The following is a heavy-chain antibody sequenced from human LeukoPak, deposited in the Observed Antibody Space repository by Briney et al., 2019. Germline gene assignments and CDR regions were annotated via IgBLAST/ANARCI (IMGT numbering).Heavy chain of an antibody. CDR1: GFAFSNYA. Sequence: PGGSLRLSCAAFGFAFSNYAMSWVRQAPGKGLEWVSSLSGGGDSRYYADSVMGRFTISRDNSKNTLYLQMNSLRAEDTAVYYCAKAVRSMVTGGGYFDSWGQGTLVTVSS. CDR3: AKAVRSMVTGGGYFDS. D-gene: IGHD3-10*01. J-gene: IGHJ4*02. V-gene: IGHV3-23*01. CDR2: LSGGGDSR.